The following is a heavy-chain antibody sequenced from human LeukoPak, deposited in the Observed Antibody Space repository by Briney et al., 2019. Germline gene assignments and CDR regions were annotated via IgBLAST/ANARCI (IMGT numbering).Heavy chain of an antibody. J-gene: IGHJ5*02. Sequence: SCAASGFTFSSYAISWVRQAPGQGLEWMGGIIPIFGTANYAQKFQGRVTITADESTSTAYMELSSLRSEDTAVYYCARASGIAVAGASIGNWFDPWGQGTLVTVSS. CDR3: ARASGIAVAGASIGNWFDP. CDR1: GFTFSSYA. D-gene: IGHD6-19*01. CDR2: IIPIFGTA. V-gene: IGHV1-69*01.